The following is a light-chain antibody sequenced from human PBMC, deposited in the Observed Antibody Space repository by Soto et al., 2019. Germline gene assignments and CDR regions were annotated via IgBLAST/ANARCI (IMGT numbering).Light chain of an antibody. CDR1: QSVGSN. CDR2: GAS. CDR3: QQYNNWPTWT. V-gene: IGKV3-15*01. Sequence: EVVMSQAPATLSVSPGEGATLSGGAMQSVGSNLAWYQQNPGQAPRLLIYGASTRATGIPARFSGSGSETEFTLTISSLQAEDSAVYFCQQYNNWPTWTFGQGTKVDIK. J-gene: IGKJ1*01.